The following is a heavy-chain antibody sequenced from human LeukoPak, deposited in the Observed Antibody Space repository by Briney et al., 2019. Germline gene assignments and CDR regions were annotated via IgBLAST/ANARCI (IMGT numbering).Heavy chain of an antibody. CDR2: IFHSGDV. D-gene: IGHD1-1*01. CDR1: GYSIISDYF. J-gene: IGHJ6*03. Sequence: PSETLSLTCIVSGYSIISDYFWGWVRQPPGKGPEWIGSIFHSGDVYYNPSLKSRVTLSVDPSKNQFSLKLSPVTAADTAVYYCARQNDYYYYMDVWGKGTTVTISS. V-gene: IGHV4-38-2*02. CDR3: ARQNDYYYYMDV.